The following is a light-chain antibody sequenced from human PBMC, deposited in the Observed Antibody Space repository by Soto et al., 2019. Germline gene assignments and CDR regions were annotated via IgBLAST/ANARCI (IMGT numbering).Light chain of an antibody. CDR3: QLYGGSHMFS. V-gene: IGKV3-20*01. CDR1: QSVSSSY. J-gene: IGKJ2*01. CDR2: AAS. Sequence: EIVLTQSPGTLSLSPGEGGTLSCRASQSVSSSYLAWYQQKPGQSPRLLIYAASSRATGIPDRFSGSRSGTDFTLTISRLEPEDFAVYYCQLYGGSHMFSVGQGTKLEIK.